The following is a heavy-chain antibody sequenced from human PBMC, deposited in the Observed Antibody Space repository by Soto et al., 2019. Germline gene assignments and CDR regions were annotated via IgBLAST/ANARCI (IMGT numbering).Heavy chain of an antibody. J-gene: IGHJ4*02. CDR3: ARDLGYCSGGSCYPLAYDY. CDR2: ISYDGSNK. Sequence: QVQLVESGGGVVQPGRSLRLSCAASGFTFSSYAMHWVRQAPGKGLEWVAVISYDGSNKYYADSVKGRFTISRDNSKNTLYLQMNSLRAEDTAVYYCARDLGYCSGGSCYPLAYDYWGQGTLVTVSS. V-gene: IGHV3-30-3*01. D-gene: IGHD2-15*01. CDR1: GFTFSSYA.